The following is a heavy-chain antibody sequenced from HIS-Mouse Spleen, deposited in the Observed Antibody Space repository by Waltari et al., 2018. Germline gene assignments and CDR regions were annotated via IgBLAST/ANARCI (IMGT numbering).Heavy chain of an antibody. J-gene: IGHJ4*02. V-gene: IGHV1-8*01. CDR1: GYTFTSYD. CDR3: ARGHDYSNYFDY. D-gene: IGHD4-4*01. CDR2: MNPNSGNT. Sequence: QVQLVQSGAEVKTPGASVKVSCKASGYTFTSYDITWVRQATGQGLEWMGWMNPNSGNTGYAQKFQGRVTMTRNTSISTAYMELSSLRSEDTAVYYCARGHDYSNYFDYWGQGTLVTVSS.